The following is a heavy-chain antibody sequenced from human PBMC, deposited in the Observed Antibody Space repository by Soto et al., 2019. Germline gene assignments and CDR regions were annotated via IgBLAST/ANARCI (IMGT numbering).Heavy chain of an antibody. J-gene: IGHJ4*02. CDR2: LSSSGDNT. V-gene: IGHV3-23*01. CDR1: GLTFSSYV. D-gene: IGHD3-16*02. Sequence: EVQLLESGGGLVQPGGSLRLSCAASGLTFSSYVMTWVRQPPGKGLEWVSALSSSGDNTYYADSVKGRFTFSRDISKNTLYLQMNSLRAEDTAVYFCALGRSARWFTFGGVIATGDHWGQGTLVTVSS. CDR3: ALGRSARWFTFGGVIATGDH.